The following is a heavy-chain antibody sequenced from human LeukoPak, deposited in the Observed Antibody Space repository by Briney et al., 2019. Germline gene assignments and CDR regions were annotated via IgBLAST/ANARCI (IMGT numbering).Heavy chain of an antibody. CDR3: ARGPRRLLWFGELLSGIDY. D-gene: IGHD3-10*01. J-gene: IGHJ4*02. Sequence: GESLKISCKGSGYSFTSYWIGWVRQMPGKGLERMGIIYPGDSDTRYSPSFQGQVTISADKSISTAYLQWSSLKASDTAMYYCARGPRRLLWFGELLSGIDYWGQGTLVTVSS. CDR2: IYPGDSDT. CDR1: GYSFTSYW. V-gene: IGHV5-51*01.